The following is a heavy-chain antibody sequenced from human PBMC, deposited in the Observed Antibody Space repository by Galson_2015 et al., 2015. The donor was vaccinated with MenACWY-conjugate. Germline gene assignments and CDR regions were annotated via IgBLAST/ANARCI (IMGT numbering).Heavy chain of an antibody. CDR1: GFAFGGYL. V-gene: IGHV3-49*03. J-gene: IGHJ4*02. CDR2: IQSKNYGANT. Sequence: SLRLSCATSGFAFGGYLMGWFRQAPGKGVEWVGYIQSKNYGANTQYAASVKDRFSISRDDSRSIAYLEMNSLKTEDTALYYCTRADHRYCSSTNCPFDHWGQGTLVTVSS. D-gene: IGHD2-15*01. CDR3: TRADHRYCSSTNCPFDH.